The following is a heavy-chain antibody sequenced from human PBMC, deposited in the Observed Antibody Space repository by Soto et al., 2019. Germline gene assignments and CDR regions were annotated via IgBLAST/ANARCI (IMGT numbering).Heavy chain of an antibody. J-gene: IGHJ4*02. V-gene: IGHV2-26*01. CDR1: GFSLTNAGMG. CDR2: IFSDDER. Sequence: QVTLKESGPVLVKPTETLTLTCTVSGFSLTNAGMGVSWIRQPPGKALEWLAHIFSDDERSYNTSLKSRLSISRDTSKSQVVLTLTNVDPGDTATYYCARGTYGVSVDYWGQGTLVTVSS. D-gene: IGHD3-10*01. CDR3: ARGTYGVSVDY.